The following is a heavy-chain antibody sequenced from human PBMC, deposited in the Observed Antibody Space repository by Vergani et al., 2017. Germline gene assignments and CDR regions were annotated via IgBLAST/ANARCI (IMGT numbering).Heavy chain of an antibody. D-gene: IGHD3-10*01. CDR1: GFTFSNYG. V-gene: IGHV3-33*01. J-gene: IGHJ3*02. Sequence: QVQLVESGGGVVQPGRSLRLSCAASGFTFSNYGMHWVRQAPGKGLEWVAVIWYDGSNKYYADSVKGRFTISRDNSKNTLYLQMNSLRAEDTAVYYCARDQRSESKHGFEIWGQGTMVTVSS. CDR2: IWYDGSNK. CDR3: ARDQRSESKHGFEI.